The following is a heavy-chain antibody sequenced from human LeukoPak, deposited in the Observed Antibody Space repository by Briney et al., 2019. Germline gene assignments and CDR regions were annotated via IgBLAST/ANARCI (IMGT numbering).Heavy chain of an antibody. CDR1: GYTFTSYG. J-gene: IGHJ4*02. D-gene: IGHD3-16*02. CDR3: ARALRLGELSSRGY. Sequence: GASVKVSCRASGYTFTSYGISWVRQAPGQGLEWMGWISAYNGNTNYAQKFQGRVTMTTDTSTSTAYMELRSLRSDDTSVYYCARALRLGELSSRGYWGQGTLVTVSS. V-gene: IGHV1-18*01. CDR2: ISAYNGNT.